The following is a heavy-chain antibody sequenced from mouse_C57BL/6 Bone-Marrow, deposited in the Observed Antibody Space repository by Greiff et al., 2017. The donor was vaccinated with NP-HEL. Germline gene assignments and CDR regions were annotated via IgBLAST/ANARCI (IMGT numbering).Heavy chain of an antibody. Sequence: QVQLQQPGAELVKPGASVKLSCKASGYTFTSYWMQWVKQRPGQGLEWIGEIDPSDSYTNYNQKFKGKANLTVDTSSSTAYMKLSSLTSEDSAVYYCAREGYYGSSYVVYAMDYWGQGTSVTVSS. V-gene: IGHV1-50*01. CDR1: GYTFTSYW. J-gene: IGHJ4*01. CDR3: AREGYYGSSYVVYAMDY. CDR2: IDPSDSYT. D-gene: IGHD1-1*01.